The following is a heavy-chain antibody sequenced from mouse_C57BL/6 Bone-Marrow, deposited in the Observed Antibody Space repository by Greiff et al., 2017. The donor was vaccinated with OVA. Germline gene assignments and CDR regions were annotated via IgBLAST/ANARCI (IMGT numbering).Heavy chain of an antibody. CDR3: ALIYYDYDAMDY. CDR2: ISSGSSTI. Sequence: EVKLVESGGGLVKPGGSLKLSCAASGFTFSDYGMHWVRQAPEKGLEWVAYISSGSSTIYYADTVKGRFTISRDNAKNTLFLQMTSLRSEDTAMYYCALIYYDYDAMDYWGQGTSVTVSS. D-gene: IGHD2-1*01. CDR1: GFTFSDYG. V-gene: IGHV5-17*01. J-gene: IGHJ4*01.